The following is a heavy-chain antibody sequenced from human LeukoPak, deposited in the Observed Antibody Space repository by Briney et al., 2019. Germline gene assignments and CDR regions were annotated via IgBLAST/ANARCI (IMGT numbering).Heavy chain of an antibody. D-gene: IGHD6-13*01. CDR2: INHSGST. J-gene: IGHJ5*02. Sequence: KPSETLSLTCAVYGGSFSGYYWSWIRQPPGKGLDWIGEINHSGSTNYNPSLKSRVTISVDTSKNQFSLKLSSVTAADTAVYYCARGSGSWWANWFDPWGQGTLVTVSS. CDR1: GGSFSGYY. CDR3: ARGSGSWWANWFDP. V-gene: IGHV4-34*01.